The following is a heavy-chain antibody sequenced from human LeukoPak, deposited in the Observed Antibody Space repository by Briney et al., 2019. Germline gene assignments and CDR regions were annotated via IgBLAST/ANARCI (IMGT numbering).Heavy chain of an antibody. J-gene: IGHJ4*02. Sequence: SETLSLTCTVSGGSISHSSYYWGWIRQPPGKGLEWIGSIYYSESSSYYPSPKSRATISVDTSKNQFSLRLSSVTAADTAVYYCARHMVRGVIISDFWGQGILVTVSS. V-gene: IGHV4-39*01. CDR1: GGSISHSSYY. CDR3: ARHMVRGVIISDF. D-gene: IGHD3-10*01. CDR2: IYYSESS.